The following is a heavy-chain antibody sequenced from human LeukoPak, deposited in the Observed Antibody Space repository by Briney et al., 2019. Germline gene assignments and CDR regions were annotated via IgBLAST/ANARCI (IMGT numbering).Heavy chain of an antibody. Sequence: SETLSLTCTVSGGSISSYYWSWIRQPPGKRLEWIGYIYYSGSTNYNPSLKSRVTISVDTSKNQFSLKLSSVTAADTAVYYCARYGSYYGSARLDYWGQGTLVTVSS. CDR3: ARYGSYYGSARLDY. V-gene: IGHV4-59*01. CDR1: GGSISSYY. CDR2: IYYSGST. J-gene: IGHJ4*02. D-gene: IGHD3-10*01.